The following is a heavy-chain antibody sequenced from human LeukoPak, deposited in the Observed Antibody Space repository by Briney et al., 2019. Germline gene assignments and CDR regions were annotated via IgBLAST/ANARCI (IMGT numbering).Heavy chain of an antibody. Sequence: PGGSLRLSCAASGFTFSSYSMNWVRQAPGKGLEWVSSISSSSSYIYYADSVKGRFTISRDNAKNSLYLQMNSLRAEDTAVYYCARGPGSIAAAGQLDYWGQGTLVTVSS. J-gene: IGHJ4*02. CDR2: ISSSSSYI. V-gene: IGHV3-21*01. D-gene: IGHD6-13*01. CDR1: GFTFSSYS. CDR3: ARGPGSIAAAGQLDY.